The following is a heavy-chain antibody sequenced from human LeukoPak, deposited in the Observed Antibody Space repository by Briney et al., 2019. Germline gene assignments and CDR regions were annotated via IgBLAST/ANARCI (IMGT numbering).Heavy chain of an antibody. Sequence: GGSLRLSCTASGFTFSSYSMNWVRQAPGQGLEWVSYISTSSSTIYNADSVKGRFTISRDDAKNPLYLQMNSLRVEDTAVYYCARDPPSGGFDSWGQGTLVTVSS. CDR2: ISTSSSTI. J-gene: IGHJ4*02. D-gene: IGHD3-16*01. CDR3: ARDPPSGGFDS. V-gene: IGHV3-48*01. CDR1: GFTFSSYS.